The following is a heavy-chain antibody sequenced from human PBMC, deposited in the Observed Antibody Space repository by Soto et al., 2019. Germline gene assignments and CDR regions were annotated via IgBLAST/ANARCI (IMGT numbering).Heavy chain of an antibody. CDR2: IKQDGSEK. D-gene: IGHD6-13*01. CDR3: AGSSWGEYYYYGMDV. Sequence: PGGSLRLSCAASGFTFSSYWMSWVRQAPGKGLEWVANIKQDGSEKYYVDSVKGRFTISRDNAKNSLYLQMNSLRAEDTAVYYCAGSSWGEYYYYGMDVWGQGTTVTVSS. J-gene: IGHJ6*02. V-gene: IGHV3-7*01. CDR1: GFTFSSYW.